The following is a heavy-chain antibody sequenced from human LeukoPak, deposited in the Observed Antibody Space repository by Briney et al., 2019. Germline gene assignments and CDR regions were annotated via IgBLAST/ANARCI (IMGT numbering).Heavy chain of an antibody. CDR3: ARDPVATINYFDY. CDR2: ISGSGGST. D-gene: IGHD5-12*01. Sequence: GGSLRLSCAASGFTFSSYAMSWVRQAPGKGLEWVSGISGSGGSTYYADSVKGRFTISRDNSKNTLYLQMNSLRAEDTAVYYCARDPVATINYFDYWGQRTLVTVSS. V-gene: IGHV3-23*01. J-gene: IGHJ4*02. CDR1: GFTFSSYA.